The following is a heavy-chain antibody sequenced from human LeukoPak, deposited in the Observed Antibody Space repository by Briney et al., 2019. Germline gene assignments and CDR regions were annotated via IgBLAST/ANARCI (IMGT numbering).Heavy chain of an antibody. Sequence: GGSLRLSCAASGFTFNNAWMSWVRQAPGKGLVWVSRINNDGSSTSYADSVKGRFTISRDNAKNTLYLQINSLRAEDTAVYYCARDDSRGFAYWGQGTLVTVSS. V-gene: IGHV3-74*01. D-gene: IGHD2-21*01. CDR1: GFTFNNAW. CDR2: INNDGSST. J-gene: IGHJ4*02. CDR3: ARDDSRGFAY.